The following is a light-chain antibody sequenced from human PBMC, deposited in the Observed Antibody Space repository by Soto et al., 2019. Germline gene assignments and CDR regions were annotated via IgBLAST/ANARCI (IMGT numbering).Light chain of an antibody. V-gene: IGKV3-15*01. J-gene: IGKJ1*01. CDR2: GAS. CDR1: QSVGSN. Sequence: EIVMTQSPATLSVSPGERATLSCRARQSVGSNLAWSQQKPGQAPRPLIYGASTRATGIPARFSGSGSGTEFTLTISSLQSEDFAVYYCQQYGSSPWTFGQGTKVDIK. CDR3: QQYGSSPWT.